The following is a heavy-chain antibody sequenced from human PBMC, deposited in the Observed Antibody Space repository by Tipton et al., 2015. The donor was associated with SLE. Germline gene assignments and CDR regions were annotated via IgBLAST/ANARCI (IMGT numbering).Heavy chain of an antibody. CDR3: ARQWAVAASCPPGD. CDR2: MNPNSGNT. Sequence: QLVQSGAEGKKPGASVKVSCKASGYTFTSYDINWVRQATGQGLEWMGWMNPNSGNTGYAQKFQGRVTMTRNTSISTAYMELSSLRSEDTAVYYGARQWAVAASCPPGDWGQETLVIVSS. J-gene: IGHJ4*02. D-gene: IGHD2-15*01. CDR1: GYTFTSYD. V-gene: IGHV1-8*01.